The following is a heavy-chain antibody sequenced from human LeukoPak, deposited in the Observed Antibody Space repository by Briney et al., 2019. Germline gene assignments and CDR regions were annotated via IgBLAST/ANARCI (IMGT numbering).Heavy chain of an antibody. CDR2: INHSGST. CDR3: AREDITVADTGHYYYYYYMDV. V-gene: IGHV4-34*01. J-gene: IGHJ6*03. Sequence: SETLSLTCAVYGGSFSGYYWSWIRQPPGKGLEWIGEINHSGSTNYNPSLKSRVTISVDTSKNQFSLKLSSVTAADTAVYYCAREDITVADTGHYYYYYYMDVWGKGTTVTISS. CDR1: GGSFSGYY. D-gene: IGHD6-19*01.